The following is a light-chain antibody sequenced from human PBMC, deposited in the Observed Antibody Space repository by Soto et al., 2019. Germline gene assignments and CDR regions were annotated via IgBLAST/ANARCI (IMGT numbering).Light chain of an antibody. CDR1: SSNIGSDY. CDR2: RDI. CDR3: ATWDGILRGVV. V-gene: IGLV1-47*01. Sequence: QSVLTQPPSASGIPGQTVTITCSGSSSNIGSDYVFWYQQLPGTAPRLLIYRDIQRPSGVPDRFSGSKSGSSGSLAVSALRSEDEAVYYCATWDGILRGVVFGGGTQLTVL. J-gene: IGLJ2*01.